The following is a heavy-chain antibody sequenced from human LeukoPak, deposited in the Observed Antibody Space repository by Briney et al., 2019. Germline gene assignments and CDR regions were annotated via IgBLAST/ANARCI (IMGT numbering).Heavy chain of an antibody. V-gene: IGHV3-7*01. CDR2: IKQDGSEK. CDR3: ARDTLLYADSPDAFDM. J-gene: IGHJ3*02. D-gene: IGHD4-17*01. CDR1: GFTFSSYW. Sequence: GGSLRLSCAASGFTFSSYWMSWVRQAPGKGLEWVANIKQDGSEKYYADSVKGRFTISRDNAKNSLYLQMNSLRDEDTAVYYCARDTLLYADSPDAFDMWGQGTMVTVSS.